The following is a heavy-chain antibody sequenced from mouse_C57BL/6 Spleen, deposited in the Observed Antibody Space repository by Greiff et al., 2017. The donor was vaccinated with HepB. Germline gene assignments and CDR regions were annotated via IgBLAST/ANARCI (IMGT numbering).Heavy chain of an antibody. Sequence: EVQLQQSGPVLAKPGASVKMSCKASGYTFTDYYMNWVKQSHGKSLEWIGVINPYNGGTSYNQKFKGKATLTVDKSSSTAYMELNSLTSEASAVYYCARKKNSNPFAYWGQGTLVTVSA. J-gene: IGHJ3*01. CDR3: ARKKNSNPFAY. CDR1: GYTFTDYY. V-gene: IGHV1-19*01. CDR2: INPYNGGT. D-gene: IGHD2-5*01.